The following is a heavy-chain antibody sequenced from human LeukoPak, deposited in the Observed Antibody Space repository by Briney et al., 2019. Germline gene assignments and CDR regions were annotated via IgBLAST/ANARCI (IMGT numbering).Heavy chain of an antibody. CDR2: IIPSLDVA. D-gene: IGHD2-15*01. V-gene: IGHV1-69*04. J-gene: IGHJ5*02. CDR1: GGTFSSCA. CDR3: VYCSGGSCFASNWFDP. Sequence: SVTVSCKASGGTFSSCAISWVRQAPGQGLEWMGRIIPSLDVANYAQKFQGRVTITAYKSTSTVYMELSSLKSEDTAVYYCVYCSGGSCFASNWFDPWGQGTLVTVSS.